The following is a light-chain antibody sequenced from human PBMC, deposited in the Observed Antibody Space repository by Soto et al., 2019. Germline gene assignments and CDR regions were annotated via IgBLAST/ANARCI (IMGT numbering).Light chain of an antibody. V-gene: IGKV3-11*01. J-gene: IGKJ1*01. CDR3: HQRQSWPRT. Sequence: EIVLTQSPATLSSFPGDRVTLSCRASQYINTRLAWYQHRPGQAPRLLIYQTSIRAAGITARFSASGSGTDFTLTISDVQPEDFALYYCHQRQSWPRTFGQGTKVDIK. CDR2: QTS. CDR1: QYINTR.